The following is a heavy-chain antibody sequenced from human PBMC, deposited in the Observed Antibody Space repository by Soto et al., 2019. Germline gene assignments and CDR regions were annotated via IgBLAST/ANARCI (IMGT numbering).Heavy chain of an antibody. D-gene: IGHD3-22*01. V-gene: IGHV4-59*01. CDR2: IYYSGST. Sequence: QVQLQESGPGLVKPSETLSLTCTVSGGSISSYYWSWIRQPPGKGLEWIGYIYYSGSTNYNPSLKSRVTISVDTSKNQFSLKLSSVTAADTAVYYCARETYYYDSSGYSTSPFDYWGQVTLVTVSS. CDR1: GGSISSYY. J-gene: IGHJ4*02. CDR3: ARETYYYDSSGYSTSPFDY.